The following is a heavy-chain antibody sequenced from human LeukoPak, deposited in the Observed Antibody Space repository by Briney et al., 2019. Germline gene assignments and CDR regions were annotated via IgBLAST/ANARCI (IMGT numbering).Heavy chain of an antibody. CDR2: IYYSGST. Sequence: SETLSLTCTVSGGSISSSSYYWGWIRQPPGKGLEWIVSIYYSGSTYYNPSLKSRVTISVDTSKNQFSLKLSSVTAADTAVYYCARLTRISRYFDYWGQGTLVTVSS. CDR1: GGSISSSSYY. J-gene: IGHJ4*02. V-gene: IGHV4-39*01. CDR3: ARLTRISRYFDY. D-gene: IGHD2/OR15-2a*01.